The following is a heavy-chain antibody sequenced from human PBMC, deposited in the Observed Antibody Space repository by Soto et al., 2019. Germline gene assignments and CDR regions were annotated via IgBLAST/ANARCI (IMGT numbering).Heavy chain of an antibody. Sequence: QVQLVQSRGEVKKPGASVKVSCKTSGYSFTTYGISWVRQAPGQGLEWMGWISGYHGNTNYAQNLQGRATMTTDTPPSTAYRELGRLRSDQPAVYYCATERPAPYFYSGMAVWGHGSTVTASS. V-gene: IGHV1-18*01. D-gene: IGHD6-6*01. CDR1: GYSFTTYG. CDR2: ISGYHGNT. J-gene: IGHJ6*02. CDR3: ATERPAPYFYSGMAV.